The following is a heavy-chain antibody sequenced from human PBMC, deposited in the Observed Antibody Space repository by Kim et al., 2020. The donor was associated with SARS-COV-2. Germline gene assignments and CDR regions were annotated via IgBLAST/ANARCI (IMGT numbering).Heavy chain of an antibody. Sequence: GGSLRLSCRGSGFTFADYPLTWVRQAPGKGLEWVALIKRRPYHVTPEYAASVGVRFTISRDDSKRTGYLEMNSLKTDDESVYFCTSGTVAAWSYFDSWV. V-gene: IGHV3-49*04. CDR2: IKRRPYHVTP. CDR3: TSGTVAAWSYFDS. J-gene: IGHJ4*01. CDR1: GFTFADYP. D-gene: IGHD6-19*01.